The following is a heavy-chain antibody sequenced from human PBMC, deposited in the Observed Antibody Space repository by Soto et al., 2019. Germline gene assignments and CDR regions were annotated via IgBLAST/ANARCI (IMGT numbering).Heavy chain of an antibody. V-gene: IGHV3-23*01. D-gene: IGHD4-4*01. CDR1: GFTLSSYA. Sequence: EVQLLESGGGLIQPGGSPRLSCAASGFTLSSYAMSWVRQAPGKGLEWVSAISGSGGSTDYADSVKGRFTISRDNSKNTLYLQMNSLRAEDTAVYYCAKDVDYRNYVNSFDYWGQGTLVTVSS. CDR2: ISGSGGST. CDR3: AKDVDYRNYVNSFDY. J-gene: IGHJ4*02.